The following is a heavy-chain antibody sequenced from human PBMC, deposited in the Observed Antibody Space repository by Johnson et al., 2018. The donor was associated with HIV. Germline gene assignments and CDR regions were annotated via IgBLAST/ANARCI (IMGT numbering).Heavy chain of an antibody. D-gene: IGHD6-25*01. CDR3: ARVEQRRTFDI. J-gene: IGHJ3*02. Sequence: MQLVESGGGLVQPGGSLRLSCAASGFTFSSYWMHWVRQAPGKGLVWVSRINSDGSSTSYADSVKGRFTISRDNAKNTLYLQMNSLRAVDTAVYFCARVEQRRTFDIWGQGTMVTVSS. V-gene: IGHV3-74*01. CDR2: INSDGSST. CDR1: GFTFSSYW.